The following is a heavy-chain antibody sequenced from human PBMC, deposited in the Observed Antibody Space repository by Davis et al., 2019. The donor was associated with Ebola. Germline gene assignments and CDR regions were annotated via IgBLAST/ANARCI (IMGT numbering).Heavy chain of an antibody. V-gene: IGHV1-46*01. CDR2: INPSGGST. CDR1: GYTFITYY. J-gene: IGHJ4*02. Sequence: ASVKVSCKASGYTFITYYIHWVRQAPGQGLEWMGIINPSGGSTTYAQKFQGRVTMTRDTSTSTAYMEVGSLKSDDTAVYYCARAQFPTTSDHWGQGTLVTVSS. CDR3: ARAQFPTTSDH. D-gene: IGHD1-1*01.